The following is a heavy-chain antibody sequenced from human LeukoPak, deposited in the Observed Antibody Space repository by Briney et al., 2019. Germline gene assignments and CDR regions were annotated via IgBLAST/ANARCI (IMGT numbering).Heavy chain of an antibody. V-gene: IGHV4-59*01. CDR1: GDSISSFY. CDR2: ISYSGST. Sequence: SEILSLTCTVSGDSISSFYWSWIRQPPGKRPEGIGYISYSGSTEYNPSLRSRVTISVDTSKNQLSLKLSSVTAADTAVYYCARGGASSNWFDPWGQGTLVTVSS. CDR3: ARGGASSNWFDP. D-gene: IGHD4/OR15-4a*01. J-gene: IGHJ5*02.